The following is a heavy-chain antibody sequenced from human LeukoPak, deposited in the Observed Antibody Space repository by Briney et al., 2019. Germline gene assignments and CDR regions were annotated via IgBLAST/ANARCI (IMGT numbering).Heavy chain of an antibody. CDR3: ATDRGGFSGSYSGY. CDR2: INPSGGST. CDR1: GYTFTSYY. V-gene: IGHV1-46*01. D-gene: IGHD1-26*01. J-gene: IGHJ4*02. Sequence: ASVKVSCKASGYTFTSYYMHWVRQAPGQGLEWMGIINPSGGSTSYAQKFQGRVTMTEDTSTDTAYMELSSLRSEDTAVYYCATDRGGFSGSYSGYWGQGTLVTVSS.